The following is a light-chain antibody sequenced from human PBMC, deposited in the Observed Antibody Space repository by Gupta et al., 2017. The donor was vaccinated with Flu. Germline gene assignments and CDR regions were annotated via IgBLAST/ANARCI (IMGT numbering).Light chain of an antibody. Sequence: SVLTHPPTLSAAPGQKVTISCSGSSCNIGINYVSWYQHLPGTAPKLLIFENHKRPSGIPDRFSASKSGTSATLGITGLQSGDEATYYCGAWDDGLSAMIFGGGTKVTVL. J-gene: IGLJ2*01. CDR1: SCNIGINY. CDR2: ENH. V-gene: IGLV1-51*01. CDR3: GAWDDGLSAMI.